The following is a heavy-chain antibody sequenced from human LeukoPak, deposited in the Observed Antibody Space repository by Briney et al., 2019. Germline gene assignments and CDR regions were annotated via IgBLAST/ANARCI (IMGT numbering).Heavy chain of an antibody. CDR1: GFTFSSYG. Sequence: PGGSLRLSCAASGFTFSSYGMHWVRQAPGKGLEWVAVISYDGSNKYYADSVKGRFTISRDNSKNTLYLQMNSLRAEDTAVYYCARDHSGWSIIDWGQGTLVTVSS. J-gene: IGHJ4*02. CDR3: ARDHSGWSIID. CDR2: ISYDGSNK. V-gene: IGHV3-30*03. D-gene: IGHD6-19*01.